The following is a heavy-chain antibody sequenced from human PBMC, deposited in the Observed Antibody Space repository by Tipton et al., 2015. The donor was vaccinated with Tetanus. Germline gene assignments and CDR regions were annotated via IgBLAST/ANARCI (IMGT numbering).Heavy chain of an antibody. J-gene: IGHJ4*02. Sequence: QLVQSGAEVKKPGASVKVSCKTSGYTFTHYYLHWVRQAPGQGLEWMGMIYPSDGSTSYAQKLQGRVTMTRDTPTSTVYMELNSLKSEDTAVYFCARGRRSFYLDSWGQGTHVTVSS. CDR3: ARGRRSFYLDS. D-gene: IGHD1-26*01. CDR2: IYPSDGST. V-gene: IGHV1-46*04. CDR1: GYTFTHYY.